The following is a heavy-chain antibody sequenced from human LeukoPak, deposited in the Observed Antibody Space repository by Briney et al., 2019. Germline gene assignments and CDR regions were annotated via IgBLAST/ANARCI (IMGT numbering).Heavy chain of an antibody. CDR2: ISGSGGST. D-gene: IGHD3-22*01. V-gene: IGHV3-23*01. CDR3: AKCDSSGYYSNYDY. Sequence: GGSLRLSCAASGFTFSSYAMSWVRQAPGKGLEWVSAISGSGGSTYYADSVKGRFTISRDNSKNTLYLQMNSLRAEDTAVYYCAKCDSSGYYSNYDYWGQGTLVTVSS. CDR1: GFTFSSYA. J-gene: IGHJ4*02.